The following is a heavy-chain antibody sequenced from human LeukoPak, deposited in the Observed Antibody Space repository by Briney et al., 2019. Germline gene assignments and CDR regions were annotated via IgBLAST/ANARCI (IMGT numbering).Heavy chain of an antibody. D-gene: IGHD4-17*01. CDR2: IGGSGDNT. CDR3: AKGRGTAVTSAANY. CDR1: GFTFSSYA. Sequence: GGSLRLSCAASGFTFSSYAMSWVRQAPGKGLEWVSSIGGSGDNTYYADSVKDRFSISRDNSKTTVSLQMNSLRDEDTAVYYCAKGRGTAVTSAANYWGQGTLVTVSS. V-gene: IGHV3-23*01. J-gene: IGHJ4*02.